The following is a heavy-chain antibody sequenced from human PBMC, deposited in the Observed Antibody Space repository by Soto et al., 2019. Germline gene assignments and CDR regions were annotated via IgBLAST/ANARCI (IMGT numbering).Heavy chain of an antibody. V-gene: IGHV1-69*13. Sequence: GASVKVSCKASGGTFSSYAISWVRQAPGQGLEWMGGIIPIFGTANYAQKFQGRVTITADESTSTAYMELSSLRSEDTAVYYCARVGHNDMVRGVTYYYYYGMDVWGQGTTVTVSS. CDR2: IIPIFGTA. CDR3: ARVGHNDMVRGVTYYYYYGMDV. J-gene: IGHJ6*02. D-gene: IGHD3-10*01. CDR1: GGTFSSYA.